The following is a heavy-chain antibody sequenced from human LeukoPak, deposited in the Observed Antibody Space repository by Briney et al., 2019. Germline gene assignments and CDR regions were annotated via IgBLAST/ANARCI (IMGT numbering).Heavy chain of an antibody. J-gene: IGHJ4*02. CDR2: IYYSGST. CDR1: GGSISSYY. CDR3: ALSWIAAAGAFDY. V-gene: IGHV4-59*01. Sequence: SETLSLTCTVSGGSISSYYWSWIRQPPGKGLEWIGYIYYSGSTNYNPSLKSRVTISVDTSKNQFCLKLTSVTAADTAVYYCALSWIAAAGAFDYWGQGTLVTVSS. D-gene: IGHD6-13*01.